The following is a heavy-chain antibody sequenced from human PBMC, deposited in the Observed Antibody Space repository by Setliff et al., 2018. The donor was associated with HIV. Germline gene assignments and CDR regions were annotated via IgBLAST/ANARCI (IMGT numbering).Heavy chain of an antibody. Sequence: PGGSLRLSCAASGFTFSSYGFHWVRQAPGKGLEWVAFIQSDGTNKYYSDSVKGRFTISRDNSKNSLYLQMNSLRAEDTAVYYCARGLQTDFDYWGQGTLVTVSS. D-gene: IGHD2-21*02. CDR1: GFTFSSYG. CDR2: IQSDGTNK. V-gene: IGHV3-30*02. J-gene: IGHJ4*02. CDR3: ARGLQTDFDY.